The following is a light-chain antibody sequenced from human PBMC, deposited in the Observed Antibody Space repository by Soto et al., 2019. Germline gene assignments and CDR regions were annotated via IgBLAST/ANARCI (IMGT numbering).Light chain of an antibody. CDR3: RQYNKWPPRT. CDR1: QCFXSH. CDR2: GQS. Sequence: EIALTQSPATLSVSPGESATLACRASQCFXSHFGWYQQKPGQAPSILIXGQSTRATEIPARFIGSGSGKEFTLTISSMQSEDFAGYYCRQYNKWPPRTFGGGTKVDIK. V-gene: IGKV3-15*01. J-gene: IGKJ4*02.